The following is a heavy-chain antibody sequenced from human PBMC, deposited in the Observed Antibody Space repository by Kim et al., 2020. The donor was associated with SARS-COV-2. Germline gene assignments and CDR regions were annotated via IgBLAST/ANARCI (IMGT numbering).Heavy chain of an antibody. Sequence: SETLSLTRTVSGGSIRSYYWSWIRQPPGKGLEWIGHIYYSGSTKYNPSLKSRVTISVDTSKNQFSLKLSSVTAADTAMYYCASRSSGSYPFDHWGQGTLVTVSS. CDR3: ASRSSGSYPFDH. J-gene: IGHJ4*02. V-gene: IGHV4-59*01. CDR2: IYYSGST. CDR1: GGSIRSYY. D-gene: IGHD3-22*01.